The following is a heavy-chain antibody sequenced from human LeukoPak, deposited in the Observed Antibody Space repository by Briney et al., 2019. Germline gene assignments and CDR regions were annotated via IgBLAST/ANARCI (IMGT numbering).Heavy chain of an antibody. CDR3: VSLPRTTVTTSGDY. V-gene: IGHV3-64D*06. CDR2: ISGSGGAT. D-gene: IGHD4-17*01. J-gene: IGHJ4*02. Sequence: GGSLRLSCSASGFTFSSYAMRWVRQAPGKGLEYVSAISGSGGATYYADSVKGRFTISRDNSKNTLYLQMSSLRPEDTAVYYCVSLPRTTVTTSGDYWGQGTLVTVSS. CDR1: GFTFSSYA.